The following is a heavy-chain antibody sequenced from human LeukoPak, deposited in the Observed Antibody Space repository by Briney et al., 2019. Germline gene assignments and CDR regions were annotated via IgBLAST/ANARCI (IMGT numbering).Heavy chain of an antibody. J-gene: IGHJ2*01. V-gene: IGHV1-18*01. CDR3: AREIDYWYFDL. CDR1: GHTFTSYS. Sequence: ASVKVSCKASGHTFTSYSISWVRQAPGQGLEWMGWISAYNGNTNYAQKLQGRVTMTTDTSTSTAYMELRSLRSDDTAVYYCAREIDYWYFDLWGRGTLVTVSS. CDR2: ISAYNGNT.